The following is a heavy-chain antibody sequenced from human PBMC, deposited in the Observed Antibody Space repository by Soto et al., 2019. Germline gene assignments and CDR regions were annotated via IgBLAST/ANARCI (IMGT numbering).Heavy chain of an antibody. CDR1: GYPFTTYG. J-gene: IGHJ4*02. CDR3: ARVMTTFGVVSKGPDH. V-gene: IGHV1-18*04. Sequence: QVQLVQSGDEVKKPGASVKVSCKASGYPFTTYGITWVRQAPGQGIEWMGWISTYNGNTNYAQSLQGRVTMTRETSSTTAYMELRSLRSDDTAVYYCARVMTTFGVVSKGPDHWGQGTLVTVSS. CDR2: ISTYNGNT. D-gene: IGHD3-3*01.